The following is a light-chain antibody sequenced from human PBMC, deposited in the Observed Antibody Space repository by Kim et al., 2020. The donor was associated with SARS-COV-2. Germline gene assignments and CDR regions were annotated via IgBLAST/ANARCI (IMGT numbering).Light chain of an antibody. V-gene: IGKV3-15*01. Sequence: EIVMTQSPATLSVSPGERATLSCRASQSVSSNLAWYQQKRGQAPRLLIYGASTRDTGIPARFSGSGSGTEFSLTISSLQSEDFAVYYCQQYSNWPLTFGGGTKVDIK. CDR2: GAS. CDR1: QSVSSN. J-gene: IGKJ4*01. CDR3: QQYSNWPLT.